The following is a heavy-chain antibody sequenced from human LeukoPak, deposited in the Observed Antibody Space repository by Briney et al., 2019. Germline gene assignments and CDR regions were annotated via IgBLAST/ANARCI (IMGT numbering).Heavy chain of an antibody. CDR2: IYHSGST. J-gene: IGHJ3*02. CDR3: VRALGTPDCFDI. Sequence: PSETLSLTCTVSGGSISSGGYYWSWIRQPPGKGLEWIGYIYHSGSTFYNPSLKSRITISADTSKNQFSLKLNSVTAADTAMYYCVRALGTPDCFDIWGQGTMVPVSS. CDR1: GGSISSGGYY. D-gene: IGHD1-14*01. V-gene: IGHV4-30-2*01.